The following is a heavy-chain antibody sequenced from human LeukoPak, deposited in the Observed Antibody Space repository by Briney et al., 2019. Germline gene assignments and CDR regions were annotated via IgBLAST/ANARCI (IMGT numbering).Heavy chain of an antibody. D-gene: IGHD6-19*01. CDR1: GFTFSSYS. V-gene: IGHV3-48*02. J-gene: IGHJ6*02. CDR3: ARDHGIAVAGTGGYYYGMDV. Sequence: PGGSLRLSCAASGFTFSSYSMNWVRQAPGKGLEWVSYIRSSSSIIYYADSVKGRFTVSRDNAKNSLYLQMNSLRDEDTAVYFCARDHGIAVAGTGGYYYGMDVWGQGTTVTVSS. CDR2: IRSSSSII.